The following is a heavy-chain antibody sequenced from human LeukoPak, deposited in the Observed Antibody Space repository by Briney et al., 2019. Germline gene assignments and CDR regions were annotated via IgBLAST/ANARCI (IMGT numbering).Heavy chain of an antibody. CDR3: ASQTSGSYWDY. CDR2: IYYSGSS. D-gene: IGHD1-26*01. CDR1: GDSISRSGFY. Sequence: SETLSLTCTVSGDSISRSGFYWGWIRQPPGKGLEWIGYIYYSGSSYYNPSLRSRVTISVDRSKNQFSLRLSSVTAADTAVYYCASQTSGSYWDYWGQGTLVTVSS. V-gene: IGHV4-31*03. J-gene: IGHJ4*02.